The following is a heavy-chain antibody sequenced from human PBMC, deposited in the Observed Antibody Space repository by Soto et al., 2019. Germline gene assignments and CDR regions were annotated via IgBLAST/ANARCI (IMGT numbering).Heavy chain of an antibody. CDR1: GGTFSSYA. Sequence: SVKVSCKASGGTFSSYAISWVRQAPGQGLEWMGGIIPIFGTANYAQKFQGRVTITADKSTSTAYMELSSLRSEDTAVYYCARDPRGDSIIVSDVWGQGTTVTVSS. D-gene: IGHD2-21*01. CDR2: IIPIFGTA. J-gene: IGHJ6*02. V-gene: IGHV1-69*06. CDR3: ARDPRGDSIIVSDV.